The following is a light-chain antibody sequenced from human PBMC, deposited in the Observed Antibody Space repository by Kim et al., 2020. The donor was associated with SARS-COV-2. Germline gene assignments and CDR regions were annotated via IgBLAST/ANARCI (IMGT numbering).Light chain of an antibody. V-gene: IGLV4-60*03. CDR2: LDGSGNY. J-gene: IGLJ3*02. CDR1: SGHSNYI. Sequence: QLVLTQSSSASASLGASVKLTCTLSSGHSNYIIAWHQQQPGKAPRFLMKLDGSGNYNKGSGVPDRFSGSSSGADRYLTISNLQSGDKADYYCAAWDSITIWVFGGGTQLTVL. CDR3: AAWDSITIWV.